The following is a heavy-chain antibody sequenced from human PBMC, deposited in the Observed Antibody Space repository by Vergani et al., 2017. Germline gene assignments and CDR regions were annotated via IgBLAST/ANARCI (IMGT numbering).Heavy chain of an antibody. V-gene: IGHV4-34*01. Sequence: QVQLQQWGAGLLKPSETLSLTCAVYGGSFSGYYWSWIRQPPGKGLEWIGEINHSGSTNYNPSLKSRVTISVDTSKNQFSLELSSVTAADTAVYYCARAPSYGDFPXFDYWGQGTLVTVSS. CDR3: ARAPSYGDFPXFDY. CDR2: INHSGST. J-gene: IGHJ4*02. CDR1: GGSFSGYY. D-gene: IGHD4-17*01.